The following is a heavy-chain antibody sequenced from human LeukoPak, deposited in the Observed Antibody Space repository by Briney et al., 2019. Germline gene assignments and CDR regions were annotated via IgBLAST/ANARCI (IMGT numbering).Heavy chain of an antibody. D-gene: IGHD6-13*01. CDR1: GYSINNGCY. Sequence: SETLSLTCTVSGYSINNGCYWGWIRQSPVGGLEWIGSISLSGSTYYNLSLKSRVTILVDTSKNQFSLKLSSVTAADTAVYYCARTAAARQPSRYFDYWGQGTLVTVSS. CDR3: ARTAAARQPSRYFDY. V-gene: IGHV4-38-2*02. CDR2: ISLSGST. J-gene: IGHJ4*02.